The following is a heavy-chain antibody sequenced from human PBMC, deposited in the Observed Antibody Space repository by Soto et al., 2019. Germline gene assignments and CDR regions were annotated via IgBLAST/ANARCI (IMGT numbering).Heavy chain of an antibody. CDR3: ARRGSGSYYDY. J-gene: IGHJ4*02. D-gene: IGHD2-15*01. CDR2: ISGSGVST. CDR1: GFTFTTYP. V-gene: IGHV3-23*01. Sequence: EVQLLESGGGLVQPGGSLRLSCAASGFTFTTYPIRWFRRAPVKGLEWVSAISGSGVSTYYADSVKGRFTISRDNSKTTLYLQMNSLRAEDTAVYYCARRGSGSYYDYWGQGTLVTVSS.